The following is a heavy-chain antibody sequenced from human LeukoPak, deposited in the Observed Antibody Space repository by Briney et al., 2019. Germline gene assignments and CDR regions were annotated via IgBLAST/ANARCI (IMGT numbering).Heavy chain of an antibody. CDR1: GYSFTSYD. CDR3: AAHTYYFSSGSFGH. J-gene: IGHJ4*02. CDR2: MNPSSGNT. D-gene: IGHD3-10*01. Sequence: GASVKVSCKASGYSFTSYDINWVRQATGQEPEWIGWMNPSSGNTGYAQRFQGRVTMTRDTSTSTAYLELSSLRSEDTAVYYCAAHTYYFSSGSFGHWGQGTLVTVSS. V-gene: IGHV1-8*01.